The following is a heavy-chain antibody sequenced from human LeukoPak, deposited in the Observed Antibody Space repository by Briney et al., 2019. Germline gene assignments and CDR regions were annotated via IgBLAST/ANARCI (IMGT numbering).Heavy chain of an antibody. V-gene: IGHV3-21*01. D-gene: IGHD5-24*01. CDR2: ISSSSSYI. J-gene: IGHJ3*02. CDR1: GFTFSSYS. CDR3: ARWGWLQLEEDAFDI. Sequence: PGGSLRLSCAASGFTFSSYSMNWVRQAPGKGLEWVSSISSSSSYIYYADSVKGRFTISRDNAKNSLYLQMNSLRAEDTAVYYCARWGWLQLEEDAFDIWGQGTMVTVSS.